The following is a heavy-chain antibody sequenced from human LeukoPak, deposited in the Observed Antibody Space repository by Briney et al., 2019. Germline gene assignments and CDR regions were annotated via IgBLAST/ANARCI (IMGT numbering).Heavy chain of an antibody. CDR3: AKDPGGYCSVGRCSICFDP. Sequence: PGGSLRLSCAAPGDTFSRYAMSSVRQAPGKGLEWVSAVSGSGAGTYYADSVKDRFTISRDNSKNTLYIQMNSLRAEETAVYYCAKDPGGYCSVGRCSICFDPWGQGTLVTVSS. CDR2: VSGSGAGT. V-gene: IGHV3-23*01. J-gene: IGHJ5*02. CDR1: GDTFSRYA. D-gene: IGHD2-15*01.